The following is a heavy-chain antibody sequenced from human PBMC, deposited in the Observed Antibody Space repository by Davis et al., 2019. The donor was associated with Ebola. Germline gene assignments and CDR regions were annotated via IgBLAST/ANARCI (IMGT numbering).Heavy chain of an antibody. J-gene: IGHJ4*02. V-gene: IGHV3-30*03. D-gene: IGHD3-3*01. CDR3: VRDGVIILTAFYGDVY. Sequence: GGSLRLSCAASGFTFSSYGMHWVRQAPGKGLEWVAVISYDGNKEYYADSGRGRFTISRDSSKNTVYLQMDSLRIDDTAVYFCVRDGVIILTAFYGDVYWGQGSPVTVSS. CDR1: GFTFSSYG. CDR2: ISYDGNKE.